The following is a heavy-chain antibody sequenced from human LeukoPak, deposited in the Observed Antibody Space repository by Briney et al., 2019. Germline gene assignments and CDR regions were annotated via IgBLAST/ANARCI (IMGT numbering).Heavy chain of an antibody. V-gene: IGHV4-59*01. Sequence: PSETLSLTCTVSGGSISSYYWSWIRQPPGKGLEWIGYIYYSGSTNYNPSLKSRVTISVDTSKNQFSLKLSSVTAADTAVYYCARYNNGWYYFDYWGQGTLLTVSS. CDR2: IYYSGST. CDR3: ARYNNGWYYFDY. J-gene: IGHJ4*02. D-gene: IGHD6-19*01. CDR1: GGSISSYY.